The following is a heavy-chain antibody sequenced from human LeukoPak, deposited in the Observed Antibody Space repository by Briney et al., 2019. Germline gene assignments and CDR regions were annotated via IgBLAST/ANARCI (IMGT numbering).Heavy chain of an antibody. D-gene: IGHD2-2*01. CDR1: GFTFSSYA. CDR2: ISYDGSNK. CDR3: ARDRRRYCSSTSCSLFDY. V-gene: IGHV3-30-3*01. J-gene: IGHJ4*02. Sequence: PGGSLGLSCAASGFTFSSYAMHWVRQAPGKGLEWVAVISYDGSNKYYADSVKGRFTISRDSSKNTLYLQMNSLRAEDTAVYYCARDRRRYCSSTSCSLFDYWGQGTLVTVSS.